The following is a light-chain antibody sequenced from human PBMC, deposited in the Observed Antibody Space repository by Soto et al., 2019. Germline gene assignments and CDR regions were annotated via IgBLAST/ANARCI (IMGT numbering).Light chain of an antibody. Sequence: DIPVTQSPSTLSASVGDRVTVTCRASQSISSWLAWYQQKPGKAPKVLIYDASSLESGVPSRFSGSGSGTEFTLTISSLQPDDFATYYCQQYNSYSSFTFGQGTKLEIK. CDR1: QSISSW. J-gene: IGKJ2*01. V-gene: IGKV1-5*01. CDR2: DAS. CDR3: QQYNSYSSFT.